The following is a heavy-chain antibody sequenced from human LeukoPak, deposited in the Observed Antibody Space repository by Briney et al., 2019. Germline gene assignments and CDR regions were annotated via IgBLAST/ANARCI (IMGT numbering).Heavy chain of an antibody. J-gene: IGHJ4*02. CDR3: TRVSWRGEIF. D-gene: IGHD3-3*01. Sequence: GGSLRLSCAASGFTFSSYEMNWVRQAPGKGLEWVSSISRGGSPIFYADSVRGRFTTSRDNAKKSLFLQMTSLRAEDTAVYYCTRVSWRGEIFWGQGTLVSVSS. CDR1: GFTFSSYE. V-gene: IGHV3-48*03. CDR2: ISRGGSPI.